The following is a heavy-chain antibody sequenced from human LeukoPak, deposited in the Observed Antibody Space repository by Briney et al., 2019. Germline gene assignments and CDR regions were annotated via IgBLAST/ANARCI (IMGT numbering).Heavy chain of an antibody. Sequence: SETLSLTCSVSGYSISSGNYWGWIRLPPGKGLQWIGSIYHSGSTYYNPSLKSRVTISVDTSKNQFSLKLSSVTAADTAVYYCASGLGILDYWGQGTLVTVSS. V-gene: IGHV4-38-2*01. CDR1: GYSISSGNY. CDR2: IYHSGST. CDR3: ASGLGILDY. J-gene: IGHJ4*02. D-gene: IGHD3-10*01.